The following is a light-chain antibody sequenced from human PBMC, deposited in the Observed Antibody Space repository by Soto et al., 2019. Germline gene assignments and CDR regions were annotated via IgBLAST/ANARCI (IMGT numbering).Light chain of an antibody. CDR3: QQRSNWIT. J-gene: IGKJ5*01. CDR2: DAS. V-gene: IGKV3-11*01. CDR1: QSVSTY. Sequence: EIVMTQSPATLSVSPGERATLSCWASQSVSTYLAWYQQKPGQAPRLLIYDASSRATGIPARFSGSGSGTDFTLTISSVEPEDFAVYYCQQRSNWITFGQGTRLEI.